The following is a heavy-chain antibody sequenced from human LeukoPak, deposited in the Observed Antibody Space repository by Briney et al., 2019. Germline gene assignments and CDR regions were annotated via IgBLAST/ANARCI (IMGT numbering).Heavy chain of an antibody. CDR3: ARDHSPGSSEGITMIYYYYGMDV. D-gene: IGHD3-22*01. CDR2: INAGNGNT. Sequence: ASVKVSCKASGYTFTSYAMHWVRQAPGQRLEWMGWINAGNGNTKYSQKFQGRVTITRDTSASTAYMELSSLRSEDTAVYYCARDHSPGSSEGITMIYYYYGMDVWGQGTTVTVSS. J-gene: IGHJ6*02. V-gene: IGHV1-3*01. CDR1: GYTFTSYA.